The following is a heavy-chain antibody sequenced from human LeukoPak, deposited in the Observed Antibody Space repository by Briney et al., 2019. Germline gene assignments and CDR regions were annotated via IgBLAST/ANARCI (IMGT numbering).Heavy chain of an antibody. CDR3: AYLGLSSDWNDVPGPQIDY. Sequence: GGSLRLSCAASGFTVSGNYMNWVRQAPGKGLEWVSTISSSGGITYYADSVKGRFTISRDDSKNTVYLQMNSLRAEDTALYYCAYLGLSSDWNDVPGPQIDYWGQGTLVTVSS. CDR1: GFTVSGNY. J-gene: IGHJ4*02. D-gene: IGHD1-1*01. CDR2: ISSSGGIT. V-gene: IGHV3-23*01.